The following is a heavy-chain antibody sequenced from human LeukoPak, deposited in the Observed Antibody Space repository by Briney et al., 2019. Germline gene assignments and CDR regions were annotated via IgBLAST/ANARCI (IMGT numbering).Heavy chain of an antibody. CDR3: TRANGYGLINY. Sequence: SETLSLTCTVSGYSISSGYYWGWIRQPPGKGLEWIGSIYHSGSTYYNPSLKSRVTISVDTSKNQFSLKLSSVTAADTAVYYCTRANGYGLINYWGQGTLVTVSS. D-gene: IGHD3-10*01. J-gene: IGHJ4*02. V-gene: IGHV4-38-2*02. CDR2: IYHSGST. CDR1: GYSISSGYY.